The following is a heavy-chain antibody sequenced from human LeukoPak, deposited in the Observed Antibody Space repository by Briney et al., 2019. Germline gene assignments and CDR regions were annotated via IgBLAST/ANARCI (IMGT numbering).Heavy chain of an antibody. V-gene: IGHV1-2*02. J-gene: IGHJ4*02. CDR3: ARVDDSSDYYYRY. Sequence: ASVKVSCKASGYTFTAYYMHWVRQAPGQGLEWMGWINPNSGDTNYAQKFQGRVTMTRDTSITTAYMELSRLGSDDTAVYYCARVDDSSDYYYRYWGQGTLVTVSS. CDR2: INPNSGDT. D-gene: IGHD3-22*01. CDR1: GYTFTAYY.